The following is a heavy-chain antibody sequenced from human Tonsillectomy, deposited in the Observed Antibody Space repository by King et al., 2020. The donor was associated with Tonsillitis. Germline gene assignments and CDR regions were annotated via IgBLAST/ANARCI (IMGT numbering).Heavy chain of an antibody. V-gene: IGHV3-48*01. J-gene: IGHJ4*02. CDR2: ISSSSSTI. Sequence: VQLVESGGGLVQPGGSLRLSCAASGFTFSSYSMNWVRQAPGKGLEWVSYISSSSSTIYYADSVKGRFTISRDNARNSLYLQMNSLRAEDTAVYYCAREGDWLTGEPFDCWGQGTLVTVSS. CDR1: GFTFSSYS. D-gene: IGHD2-21*01. CDR3: AREGDWLTGEPFDC.